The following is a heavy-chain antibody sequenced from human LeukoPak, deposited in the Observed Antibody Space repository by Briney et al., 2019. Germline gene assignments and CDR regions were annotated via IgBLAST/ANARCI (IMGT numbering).Heavy chain of an antibody. V-gene: IGHV3-30*04. D-gene: IGHD3-22*01. CDR2: ISYDGSNK. Sequence: PGGSLRLSCAASGFTFSSYAMHWVRQAPGKGLEWVAVISYDGSNKYYADSVKGRFTISRDNSKNTLYLQMNSLRAEDTAVYYCASTPSIGSSGYPVYYYYYMDVWGKGTTVTVSS. CDR3: ASTPSIGSSGYPVYYYYYMDV. CDR1: GFTFSSYA. J-gene: IGHJ6*03.